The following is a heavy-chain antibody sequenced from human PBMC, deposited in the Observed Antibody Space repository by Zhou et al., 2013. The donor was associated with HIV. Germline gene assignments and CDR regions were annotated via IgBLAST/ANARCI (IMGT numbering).Heavy chain of an antibody. Sequence: QGQLVQSGNEVKKPGASVEVSCKASGYTFTDYGITWVRQAPGQGLEWMGWISPYTSNANYAQKFQGRVTMTTDTSTNTVYLELRSLRSDDTAVYYCARGGGYWYFDLWGRGTLVTVSS. CDR1: GYTFTDYG. CDR2: ISPYTSNA. CDR3: ARGGGYWYFDL. V-gene: IGHV1-18*01. J-gene: IGHJ2*01. D-gene: IGHD3-16*01.